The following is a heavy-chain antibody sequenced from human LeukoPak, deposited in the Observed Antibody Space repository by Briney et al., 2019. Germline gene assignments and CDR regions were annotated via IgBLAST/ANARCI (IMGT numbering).Heavy chain of an antibody. D-gene: IGHD3-9*01. J-gene: IGHJ4*02. Sequence: GGSLRLSCAASGFTFSSYAMSWVRQAPGKGLEWVSAISGSGGSTYYADSVKGRFTISRDNSKNTLYLQMNSLRAEDTAVYYCAKSTTLRYFTIPDYWGQGTLVTVSS. V-gene: IGHV3-23*01. CDR1: GFTFSSYA. CDR3: AKSTTLRYFTIPDY. CDR2: ISGSGGST.